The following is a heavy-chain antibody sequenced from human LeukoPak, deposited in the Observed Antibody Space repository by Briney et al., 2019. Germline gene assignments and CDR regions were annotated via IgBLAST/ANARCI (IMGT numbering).Heavy chain of an antibody. CDR1: GFTCSTYA. V-gene: IGHV3-23*01. CDR3: ATPLVAVAGGDYDS. Sequence: PGGSLRLSWVASGFTCSTYAMSWVRQAPGKGLECVSTSSGRDYSTFYAESVKGRFTISRDNSKNTLYLELSRLRAEDSAAYYCATPLVAVAGGDYDSWGQGTLVTVSS. D-gene: IGHD6-19*01. CDR2: SSGRDYST. J-gene: IGHJ5*01.